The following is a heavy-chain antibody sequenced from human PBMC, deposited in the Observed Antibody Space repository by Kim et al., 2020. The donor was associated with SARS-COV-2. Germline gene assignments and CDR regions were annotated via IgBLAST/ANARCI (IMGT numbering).Heavy chain of an antibody. CDR3: ASEDLRLRIPLWPTLYSY. V-gene: IGHV4-39*01. D-gene: IGHD5-18*01. J-gene: IGHJ4*02. CDR1: GGSISSSSYY. Sequence: SETLSLTCTVSGGSISSSSYYWGWIRQPPGKGLEWIGSIYYSGSTYYNPSLKSRVTISVDTSKNQFSLKLSSVTAADTAVYYCASEDLRLRIPLWPTLYSYWGQGTLVTVSS. CDR2: IYYSGST.